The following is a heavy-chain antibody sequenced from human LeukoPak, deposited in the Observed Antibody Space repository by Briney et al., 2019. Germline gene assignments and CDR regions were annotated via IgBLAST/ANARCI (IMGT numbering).Heavy chain of an antibody. CDR2: IYYSGST. CDR3: ARDPGYYYDSSGYYTYFDY. D-gene: IGHD3-22*01. Sequence: PSETLSLTCTVSGGSISSSSYYWGWIRQPPGKGLEWIGSIYYSGSTYYNPSLKSRVTISVDTSKNHFSLKLSSVTAADTAVYYCARDPGYYYDSSGYYTYFDYWGQGTLVTVSS. CDR1: GGSISSSSYY. V-gene: IGHV4-39*02. J-gene: IGHJ4*02.